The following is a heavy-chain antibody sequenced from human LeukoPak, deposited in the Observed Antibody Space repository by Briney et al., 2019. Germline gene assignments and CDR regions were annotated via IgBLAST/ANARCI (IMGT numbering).Heavy chain of an antibody. Sequence: SETLSLTCTVSGGSMNSYYWSWIRQPPHKGLEWIGYVFYSGTTKYNPSFKSRVTMSIDTSKSQFSLSLTSVAAADTAVYYCARMLLGAGSEDYFDYWGQGTLVTVSS. CDR3: ARMLLGAGSEDYFDY. CDR1: GGSMNSYY. J-gene: IGHJ4*02. D-gene: IGHD1-26*01. CDR2: VFYSGTT. V-gene: IGHV4-59*01.